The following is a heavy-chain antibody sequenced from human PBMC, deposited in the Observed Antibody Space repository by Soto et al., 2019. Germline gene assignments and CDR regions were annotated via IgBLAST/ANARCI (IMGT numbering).Heavy chain of an antibody. J-gene: IGHJ6*02. CDR2: IYYSGST. D-gene: IGHD2-21*01. Sequence: SETLSLTCTVSGGSISSGDYYWSWIRQPPGKGLEWIGYIYYSGSTYYNPSLKSRVTISVDTSKNQFSLKLSSVTAADTAVYYCAREPGWWLVDYYYYGMDVWGQGTTVTVSS. CDR3: AREPGWWLVDYYYYGMDV. CDR1: GGSISSGDYY. V-gene: IGHV4-30-4*01.